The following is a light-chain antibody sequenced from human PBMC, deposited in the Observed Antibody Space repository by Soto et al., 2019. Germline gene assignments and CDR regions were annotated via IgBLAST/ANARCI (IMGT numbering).Light chain of an antibody. CDR1: SSDVGGYDY. CDR2: DVT. V-gene: IGLV2-14*01. Sequence: QSALTQPASVSGSPGQSITISCTGTSSDVGGYDYVSWYQQHPGKAPKLMIYDVTNRPSGVSNRFSGSKSGNTASLTISGLQAEDEAAYFCISYTTIGTYVLFGGGTTLTVL. CDR3: ISYTTIGTYVL. J-gene: IGLJ2*01.